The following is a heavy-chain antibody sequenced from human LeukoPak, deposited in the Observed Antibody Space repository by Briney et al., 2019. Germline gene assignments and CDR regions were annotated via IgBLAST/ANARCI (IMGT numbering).Heavy chain of an antibody. CDR2: IYYSGST. J-gene: IGHJ3*02. CDR1: GGSSSNYY. V-gene: IGHV4-59*01. Sequence: SETLSLTCAVYGGSSSNYYWNWIRQSPGKGLEWIGYIYYSGSTNYNPSLKSRVTISVDTSKNQFSLKLSSVTAADTAVYYCAREGLNGAFDIWGQGTMVTVSS. D-gene: IGHD1-1*01. CDR3: AREGLNGAFDI.